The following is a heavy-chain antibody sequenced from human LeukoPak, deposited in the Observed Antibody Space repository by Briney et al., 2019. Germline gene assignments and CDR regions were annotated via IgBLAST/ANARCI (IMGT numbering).Heavy chain of an antibody. Sequence: PGRSLRLSCAASGFTFDDYAMHWVRQAPGKGLEWVSGISWNSGSIGYADSVEGRFTISRDNAKNSLYLQMNSLRAEDTALYYCAKDKAAAGTGYYYYGMDVWGQGTTVTVSS. V-gene: IGHV3-9*01. CDR2: ISWNSGSI. J-gene: IGHJ6*02. D-gene: IGHD6-13*01. CDR1: GFTFDDYA. CDR3: AKDKAAAGTGYYYYGMDV.